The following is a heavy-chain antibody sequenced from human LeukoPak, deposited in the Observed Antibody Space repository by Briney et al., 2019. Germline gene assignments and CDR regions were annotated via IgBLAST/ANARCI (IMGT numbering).Heavy chain of an antibody. CDR2: INSDGSSI. V-gene: IGHV3-74*01. CDR3: ARSPIMTQTFWSGPYYGMDV. D-gene: IGHD3-3*01. Sequence: GGSLRLSCAASGFTFSSHWMHWVRQAPGKRLVWVSRINSDGSSISYADSVKGRFTISRDNSKNTLYLQMNSLRAEDTAVYYCARSPIMTQTFWSGPYYGMDVWGQETTVTVSS. CDR1: GFTFSSHW. J-gene: IGHJ6*02.